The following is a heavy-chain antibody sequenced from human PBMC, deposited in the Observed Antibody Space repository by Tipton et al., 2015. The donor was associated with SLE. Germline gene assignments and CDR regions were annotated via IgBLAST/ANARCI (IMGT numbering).Heavy chain of an antibody. CDR2: IYYSGST. Sequence: TLSLTCTVSGGSISSSSYYWGWIRQPPGKGLEWIGSIYYSGSTYYNPSLKSRVTISLDTSNNQFSLKLSSVTAADTAVYYCARWGGSSFDYWGQGTLVTVSS. CDR3: ARWGGSSFDY. J-gene: IGHJ4*02. V-gene: IGHV4-39*07. D-gene: IGHD1-26*01. CDR1: GGSISSSSYY.